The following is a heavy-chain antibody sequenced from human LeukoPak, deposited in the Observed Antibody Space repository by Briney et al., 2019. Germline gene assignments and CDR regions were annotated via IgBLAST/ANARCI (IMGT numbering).Heavy chain of an antibody. CDR1: GGSISSYY. V-gene: IGHV4-59*01. Sequence: SETLSLTCTVSGGSISSYYWSWIRQPPGKGLEWIGYIYYSGSTNYNPSLKSRVTISVDTSKNQFSLKLSSVTAADTAVYYCASSGGFGVEAFYIWGQGTMVTVSS. D-gene: IGHD1-26*01. J-gene: IGHJ3*02. CDR2: IYYSGST. CDR3: ASSGGFGVEAFYI.